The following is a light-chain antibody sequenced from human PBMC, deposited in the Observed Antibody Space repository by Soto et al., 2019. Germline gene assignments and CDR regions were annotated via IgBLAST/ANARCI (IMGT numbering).Light chain of an antibody. J-gene: IGLJ2*01. Sequence: QSALTRPASVSGSPGQSITISCTGTSSDVGYYNYVSWYQQHPGKAPKVMIYEVSNRPSGVSNRFSGSKSGNTASLTISGLQAEDEADYYCTSYTSSSTLVFGGGTKLTVL. CDR1: SSDVGYYNY. CDR3: TSYTSSSTLV. CDR2: EVS. V-gene: IGLV2-14*01.